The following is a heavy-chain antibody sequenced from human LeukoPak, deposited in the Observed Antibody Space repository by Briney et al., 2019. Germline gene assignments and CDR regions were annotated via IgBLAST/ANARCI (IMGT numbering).Heavy chain of an antibody. CDR3: ARDRGGNGAMDY. D-gene: IGHD2-15*01. CDR2: IIPIFGTA. J-gene: IGHJ4*02. CDR1: GGTFSSYA. V-gene: IGHV1-69*13. Sequence: SVKVSCKASGGTFSSYAISWVRQAPGQGLEWMGGIIPIFGTANYAQKFQGRVTITADEPTSTAYMELSSLRSEDTAVYYCARDRGGNGAMDYWGQGTLVTVSS.